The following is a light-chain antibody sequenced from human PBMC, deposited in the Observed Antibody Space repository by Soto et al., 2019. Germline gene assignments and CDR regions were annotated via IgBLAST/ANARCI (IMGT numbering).Light chain of an antibody. J-gene: IGKJ4*01. CDR3: QQVNVYPST. CDR1: QGISSY. V-gene: IGKV1-8*01. Sequence: AIRMTQSPSSLSASTGDRVTSTCRASQGISSYLAWYQQKPGKAPNLLIYDASTLHSGVPSRFSGSGSGTDFTLTISSLQPEDFATYYCQQVNVYPSTFGGGTKVDIK. CDR2: DAS.